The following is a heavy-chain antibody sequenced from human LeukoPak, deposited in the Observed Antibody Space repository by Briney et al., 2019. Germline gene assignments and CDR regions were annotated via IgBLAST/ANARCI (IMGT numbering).Heavy chain of an antibody. CDR2: IYRDSSVI. Sequence: PGGSLRLSCAASGFTFSSYSMNWVRQAPGKGLEWISCIYRDSSVIHYADSVRGRFTVSRDNAKNSVYLQMNSLRAEDTAVYFCARYGSGSNYRDPFDSWGQGTLVTVS. V-gene: IGHV3-48*01. J-gene: IGHJ4*02. D-gene: IGHD3-10*01. CDR3: ARYGSGSNYRDPFDS. CDR1: GFTFSSYS.